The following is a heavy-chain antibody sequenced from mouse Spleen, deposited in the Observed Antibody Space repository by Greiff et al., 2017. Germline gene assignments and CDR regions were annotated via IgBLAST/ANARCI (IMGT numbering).Heavy chain of an antibody. V-gene: IGHV1S81*02. CDR2: INPSNGRT. CDR1: GYTFTSYW. Sequence: QVQLQQPGAELVKPGASVKLSCTASGYTFTSYWMHWVKQRPGQGLEWIGEINPSNGRTNYNAKFKSKATLTVDTSSSTAYMQLSSLTSEDSAVYYGARLLPPDYWGQGTTLTVSS. D-gene: IGHD1-1*01. J-gene: IGHJ2*01. CDR3: ARLLPPDY.